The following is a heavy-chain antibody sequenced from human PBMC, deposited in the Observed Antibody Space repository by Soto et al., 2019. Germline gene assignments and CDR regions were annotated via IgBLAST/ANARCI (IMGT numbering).Heavy chain of an antibody. J-gene: IGHJ4*02. D-gene: IGHD2-8*01. Sequence: GGSLRLSCAASGFTFSSYGMQWVRQAPGKGLEWVAVISYDGSNQYYADSVKGRFTISRDNSKNTLYLQMNSLRAEDTAVYYCSRYMLTTSVRYSDYWGQGTLVTVSS. CDR2: ISYDGSNQ. V-gene: IGHV3-30*03. CDR1: GFTFSSYG. CDR3: SRYMLTTSVRYSDY.